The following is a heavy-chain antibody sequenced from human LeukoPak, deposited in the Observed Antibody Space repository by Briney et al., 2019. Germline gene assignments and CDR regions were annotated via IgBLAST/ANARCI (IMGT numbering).Heavy chain of an antibody. D-gene: IGHD5-18*01. Sequence: GASVKVSCKASGYTFTSYGISRVRQAPGQGLEWMGWISAYNGNTNNAQKLQGRVTMTTDTSTRTAYMELRSLRSDDTAVYYCARDLVPLYSYGTGGYFDLWGRGTLVTVSS. CDR1: GYTFTSYG. J-gene: IGHJ2*01. CDR3: ARDLVPLYSYGTGGYFDL. V-gene: IGHV1-18*04. CDR2: ISAYNGNT.